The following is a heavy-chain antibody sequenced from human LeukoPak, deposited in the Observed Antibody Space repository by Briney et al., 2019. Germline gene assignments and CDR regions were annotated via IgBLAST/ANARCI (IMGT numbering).Heavy chain of an antibody. V-gene: IGHV3-30*02. Sequence: GGSLRLSCAASGFTFSDYGMHWVRQAPGKGLEWVAFIRYDGSDKYYADSVKGRFTISRDNSKNTLYLQMNSLRAEDTAVYYCARDVGGRYYMDVWGKGTTVTVSS. CDR1: GFTFSDYG. CDR3: ARDVGGRYYMDV. D-gene: IGHD2-15*01. CDR2: IRYDGSDK. J-gene: IGHJ6*03.